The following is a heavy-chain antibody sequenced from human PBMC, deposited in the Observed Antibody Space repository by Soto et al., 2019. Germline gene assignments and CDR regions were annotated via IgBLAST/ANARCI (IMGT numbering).Heavy chain of an antibody. D-gene: IGHD3-10*01. J-gene: IGHJ4*02. CDR1: GFTFKWFG. Sequence: VGSLRLSCAGSGFTFKWFGMNWVRQAPGKGLEWVARISNDGSNEYYVDSVKGRFTISRDNSKNTLYLQMDSLRAEDTAVYYCAKGEVRGIIPSYFDYWGLGTLVTVSS. CDR3: AKGEVRGIIPSYFDY. CDR2: ISNDGSNE. V-gene: IGHV3-30*18.